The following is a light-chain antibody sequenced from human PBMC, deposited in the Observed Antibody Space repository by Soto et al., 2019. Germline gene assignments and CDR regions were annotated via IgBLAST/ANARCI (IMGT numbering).Light chain of an antibody. Sequence: DIQMTQSPSTLSASVGDRVTITCRASQSISSWLAWYQQKPGKAPKLLIYKASSLESGFPSRFSGSGSGTEFTLTISSLQPDDFATYYCQQYNSYSGSCGQGNKVEIK. CDR2: KAS. CDR3: QQYNSYSGS. J-gene: IGKJ1*01. V-gene: IGKV1-5*03. CDR1: QSISSW.